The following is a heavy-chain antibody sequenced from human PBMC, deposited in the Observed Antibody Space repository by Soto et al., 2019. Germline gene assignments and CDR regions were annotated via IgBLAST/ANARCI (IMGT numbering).Heavy chain of an antibody. CDR2: IDYSGST. Sequence: QVQLQESGPGLVKPSQTLSLTCTVSGGSINSDFYYWTWIRQHPGKGLEWLGYIDYSGSTYYNTSLKSRITMSLDMSKNQFSLKLISVTAADTAVYYCARQYHSSGYWFDYWGQGTLVTVSS. CDR1: GGSINSDFYY. D-gene: IGHD3-22*01. V-gene: IGHV4-31*03. CDR3: ARQYHSSGYWFDY. J-gene: IGHJ4*02.